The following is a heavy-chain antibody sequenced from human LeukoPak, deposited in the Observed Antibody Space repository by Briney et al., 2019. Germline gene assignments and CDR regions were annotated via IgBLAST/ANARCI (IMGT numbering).Heavy chain of an antibody. J-gene: IGHJ4*02. D-gene: IGHD1-26*01. CDR1: GFTFSTYW. CDR2: LSPDGSSS. V-gene: IGHV3-74*01. CDR3: TGSPSLGGRYWGFDY. Sequence: QTGGSLRLSCAASGFTFSTYWMHWVRQAPGKGLVWVSRLSPDGSSSIYADSVKGRFTVSRDNAKNTLYLQMNSLRAEDTAVYYCTGSPSLGGRYWGFDYWGQGALVTVSS.